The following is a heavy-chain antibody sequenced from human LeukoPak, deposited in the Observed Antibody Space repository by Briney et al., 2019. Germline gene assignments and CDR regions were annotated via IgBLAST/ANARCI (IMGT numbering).Heavy chain of an antibody. CDR2: IYYSGST. CDR3: ARQAVGYCSSTSCPADYNWFDP. CDR1: GGSISSSSYY. D-gene: IGHD2-2*01. V-gene: IGHV4-39*01. Sequence: SETLSFTCTVSGGSISSSSYYWGWIRQPPGKGLEWIGSIYYSGSTYYNPSLKSRVTISVDTSKNQFSLKLSSVTAADTAVYYCARQAVGYCSSTSCPADYNWFDPWGQGTLVTVSS. J-gene: IGHJ5*02.